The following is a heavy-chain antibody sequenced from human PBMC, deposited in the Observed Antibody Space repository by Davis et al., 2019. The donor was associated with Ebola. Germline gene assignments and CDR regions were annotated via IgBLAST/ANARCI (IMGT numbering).Heavy chain of an antibody. CDR2: INHSGST. J-gene: IGHJ6*02. Sequence: SETLSLTCTVSGGSVSSGSYYWSWIRQPPGKGLEWIGEINHSGSTNYNPSLKSRVTISVDTSKNQFSLKLSSVTAADTAVYYCARRDLVITYGMDVWGQGTSVTVSS. CDR3: ARRDLVITYGMDV. CDR1: GGSVSSGSYY. D-gene: IGHD3-3*01. V-gene: IGHV4-39*07.